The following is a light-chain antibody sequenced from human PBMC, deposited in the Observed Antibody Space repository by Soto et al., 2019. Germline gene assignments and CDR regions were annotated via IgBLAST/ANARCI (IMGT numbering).Light chain of an antibody. CDR3: QSYDSSSWV. CDR2: GDN. J-gene: IGLJ3*02. Sequence: NFMLTQPHSVSASPGKTVTISCTRSRGSIASNYVQWYQQRPGSSPTTVMCGDNERPSGVPDRFSGSIDSSSNSASLTISGLKTEDEADYYCQSYDSSSWVFGGGTKLTVL. CDR1: RGSIASNY. V-gene: IGLV6-57*01.